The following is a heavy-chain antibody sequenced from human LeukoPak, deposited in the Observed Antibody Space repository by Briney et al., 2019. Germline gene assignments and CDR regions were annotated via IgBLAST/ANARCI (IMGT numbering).Heavy chain of an antibody. D-gene: IGHD1-26*01. CDR1: GFTFSSYA. CDR2: ISGSGGST. Sequence: PGGSLRLSCAASGFTFSSYAMSWVRQAPGKGLEWVSAISGSGGSTYYADSVKGRFTISRDNSKNTLYLQMNSLRAEDTAVYYCANGYSGSYWGSNYFDYWGQGTLVTVSS. CDR3: ANGYSGSYWGSNYFDY. V-gene: IGHV3-23*01. J-gene: IGHJ4*02.